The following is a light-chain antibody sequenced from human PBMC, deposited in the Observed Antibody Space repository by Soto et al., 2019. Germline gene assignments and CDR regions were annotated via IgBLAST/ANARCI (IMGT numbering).Light chain of an antibody. J-gene: IGLJ1*01. CDR3: ISYAVTTSYV. CDR1: SSDVGGYNF. CDR2: EVD. V-gene: IGLV2-8*01. Sequence: QSALTQPPSASGSPGQSVTISCTGTSSDVGGYNFVSWYHQHPGKAPKLMIDEVDKRPSGVPDRFSGSKSVNTASLTVSGLQAEYESDYYCISYAVTTSYVFGTGTKLTVL.